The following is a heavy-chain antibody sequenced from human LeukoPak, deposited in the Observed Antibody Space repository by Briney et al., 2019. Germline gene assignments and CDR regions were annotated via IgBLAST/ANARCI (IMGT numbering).Heavy chain of an antibody. CDR2: VYYTGTT. V-gene: IGHV4-59*01. J-gene: IGHJ6*02. Sequence: PSGTLSLTCTVSGGSISSYYWSWIRQPLGKGLGWIGYVYYTGTTSYNPSLKSRVTISVETSKNQFSLTLNSVTAADTAVYHCARQSDPYYHYGLDFWGQGTTVIVSS. CDR3: ARQSDPYYHYGLDF. CDR1: GGSISSYY.